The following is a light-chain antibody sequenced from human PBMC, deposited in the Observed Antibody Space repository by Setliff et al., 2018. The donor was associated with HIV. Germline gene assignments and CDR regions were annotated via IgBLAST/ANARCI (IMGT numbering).Light chain of an antibody. CDR3: CSYAGSRTFYV. V-gene: IGLV2-23*02. Sequence: QSVLTQPASVSGSPGQSITISCSGTSSDVGNYNLVYWYQQPPGKAPKLMVYEVTKRPLGVSTRFSGSKSGNTASLTISGLLAEDEADYYCCSYAGSRTFYVFGTGTKV. CDR1: SSDVGNYNL. J-gene: IGLJ1*01. CDR2: EVT.